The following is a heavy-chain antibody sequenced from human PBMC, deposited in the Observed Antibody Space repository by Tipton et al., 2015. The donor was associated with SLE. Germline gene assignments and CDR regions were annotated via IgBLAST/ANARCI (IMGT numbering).Heavy chain of an antibody. CDR1: GGTFSSYA. Sequence: QSGPEVKKPGSSVKVSCKASGGTFSSYAISWVRQAPGQGLEWMGGIIPIFGTANYAQKFQGRVTITADESTSTAYMELSSLRSEDTAVYYCASLWSPDYYDSSGPHGWGQGTLVTVSS. D-gene: IGHD3-22*01. CDR3: ASLWSPDYYDSSGPHG. CDR2: IIPIFGTA. V-gene: IGHV1-69*01. J-gene: IGHJ4*02.